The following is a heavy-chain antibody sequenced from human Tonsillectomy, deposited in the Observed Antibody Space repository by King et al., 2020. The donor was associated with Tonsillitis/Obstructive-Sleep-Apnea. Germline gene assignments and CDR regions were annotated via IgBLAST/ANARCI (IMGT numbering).Heavy chain of an antibody. J-gene: IGHJ4*02. CDR2: ISSSSSDI. CDR3: ARDVPEHPPSDY. V-gene: IGHV3-21*01. CDR1: GFTFSSHS. Sequence: VQLVESGGGLVKPGGSLRLSCTASGFTFSSHSMNWVRQAPGKGLEWVSSISSSSSDIYYAESVKGRFTISRDNAKNSLYLQMNSLRVEDTAGYYCARDVPEHPPSDYWGQRTLVAVS. D-gene: IGHD1/OR15-1a*01.